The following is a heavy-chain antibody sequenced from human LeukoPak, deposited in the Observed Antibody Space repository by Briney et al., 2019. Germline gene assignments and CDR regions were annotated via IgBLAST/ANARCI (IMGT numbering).Heavy chain of an antibody. Sequence: GGSLRLSCAASGFTFDDYGMSWVRQAPGKGLEWVSGITWNGRSTGYADSAKGRFTVSRDNAKNSVYLQMNSLRAEDTALYYCARGYTYGVDYWGQGTLVTVSS. D-gene: IGHD5-18*01. CDR3: ARGYTYGVDY. J-gene: IGHJ4*02. CDR2: ITWNGRST. CDR1: GFTFDDYG. V-gene: IGHV3-20*04.